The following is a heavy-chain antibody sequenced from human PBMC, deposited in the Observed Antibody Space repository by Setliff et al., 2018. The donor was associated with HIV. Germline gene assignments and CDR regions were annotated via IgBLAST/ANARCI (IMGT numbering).Heavy chain of an antibody. J-gene: IGHJ3*02. CDR2: IYYSGST. Sequence: SETLSLTCTVSGGSISSYYWSWIRQPPGKGLEWIGYIYYSGSTNYNPSLKSRVTISVDTSKNQFSLKLSSVTAGDTAVYYCAREGYYDRADAFDIWGQGTMVTVSS. D-gene: IGHD3-22*01. CDR3: AREGYYDRADAFDI. CDR1: GGSISSYY. V-gene: IGHV4-59*01.